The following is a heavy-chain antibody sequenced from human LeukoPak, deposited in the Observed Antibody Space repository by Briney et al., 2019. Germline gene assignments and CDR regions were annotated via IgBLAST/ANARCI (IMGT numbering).Heavy chain of an antibody. J-gene: IGHJ4*02. CDR3: ATPGRIAVAGQFDY. Sequence: TSKTLSLTCTVSGGSISSSTYYWAWIRQPPGKGLEWIGYIYYSGSSYYNPSLKSRVTISVDSSQNHFSLKLSSVTAADTATYYCATPGRIAVAGQFDYWGQGTLVAVSS. D-gene: IGHD6-19*01. CDR1: GGSISSSTYY. CDR2: IYYSGSS. V-gene: IGHV4-39*02.